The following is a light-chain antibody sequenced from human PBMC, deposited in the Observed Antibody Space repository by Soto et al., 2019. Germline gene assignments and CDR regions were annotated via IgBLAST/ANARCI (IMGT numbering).Light chain of an antibody. CDR3: AAWDDSLSCPV. Sequence: QSVLTQPPSASGTPGQRVTISCSGSSSNIGRNTVNWYQQFPGTAPKLLIYGNNQRPSGVPDRFYGSKSGTSASLAISGLQSEDEADYYCAAWDDSLSCPVFGGGTKVTVL. J-gene: IGLJ3*02. V-gene: IGLV1-44*01. CDR2: GNN. CDR1: SSNIGRNT.